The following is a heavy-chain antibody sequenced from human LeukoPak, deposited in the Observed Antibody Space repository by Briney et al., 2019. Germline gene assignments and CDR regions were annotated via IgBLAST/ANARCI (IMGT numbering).Heavy chain of an antibody. Sequence: PGGSLRLSCAVSGFTFSGYAMSWVRQAPGRGLEWVSTISGSGDYTYYADSVKGRFSISRDNSKNTLYLQMNSLRAEDTAVYYCARDIFYHQWLEPYYYYYGMDVWGQGTTVTVSS. CDR1: GFTFSGYA. J-gene: IGHJ6*02. CDR3: ARDIFYHQWLEPYYYYYGMDV. V-gene: IGHV3-23*01. CDR2: ISGSGDYT. D-gene: IGHD6-19*01.